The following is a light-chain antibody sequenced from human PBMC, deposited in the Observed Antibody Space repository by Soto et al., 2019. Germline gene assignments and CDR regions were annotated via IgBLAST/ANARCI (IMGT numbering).Light chain of an antibody. V-gene: IGKV1-5*03. CDR1: QSINAW. J-gene: IGKJ3*01. CDR3: QHRV. Sequence: DIQLTQSPSTLSASVGDRVTITCRASQSINAWLAWYQQKPGQAPNLLIYKASTLESGVPSRFSGSGSGTEFTLTVSSLQPDDFATYYCQHRVFGPGTKVDI. CDR2: KAS.